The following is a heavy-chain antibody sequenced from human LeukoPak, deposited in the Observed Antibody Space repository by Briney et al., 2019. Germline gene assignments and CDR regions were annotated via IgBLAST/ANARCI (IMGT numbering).Heavy chain of an antibody. CDR2: IRNKAYGGTT. Sequence: GGSLRLSCAASGFTFSSYAMSWVRQAPGKGLEWVGFIRNKAYGGTTEYAASVKGRFTISRDDSKSIAYLQMDSLRIEDTAVYYCTKYTAYYSDYWGQGILVSVSS. CDR3: TKYTAYYSDY. J-gene: IGHJ4*02. D-gene: IGHD2-2*02. CDR1: GFTFSSYA. V-gene: IGHV3-49*04.